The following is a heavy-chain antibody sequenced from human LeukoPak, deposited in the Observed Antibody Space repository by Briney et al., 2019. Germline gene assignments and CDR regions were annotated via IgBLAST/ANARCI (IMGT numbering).Heavy chain of an antibody. Sequence: LAGGSLRLSCAASGFTFSSYAMHWVRQAPGKGLEYVSAISSNGGSTYYANSVKGRFTISRDNSKNTLYLQMGSLRAEDMAVYYCARDMFPKSYHGMDVWGQGTTVTVSS. D-gene: IGHD3-10*02. V-gene: IGHV3-64*01. J-gene: IGHJ6*02. CDR1: GFTFSSYA. CDR3: ARDMFPKSYHGMDV. CDR2: ISSNGGST.